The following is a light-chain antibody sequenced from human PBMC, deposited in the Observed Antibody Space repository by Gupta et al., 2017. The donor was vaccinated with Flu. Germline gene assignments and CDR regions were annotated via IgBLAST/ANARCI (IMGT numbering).Light chain of an antibody. CDR2: GVS. J-gene: IGKJ1*01. CDR1: QNAHNNY. CDR3: QQYGSSLST. Sequence: EIGLTPSPGTLSLSPGERATLSCRASQNAHNNYLAWYQQKPGQTPRLLMYGVSSRATDIPDRCSGRGSGTDFTLTIRRLEAEDVAVYYWQQYGSSLSTFGQGTKVEIK. V-gene: IGKV3-20*01.